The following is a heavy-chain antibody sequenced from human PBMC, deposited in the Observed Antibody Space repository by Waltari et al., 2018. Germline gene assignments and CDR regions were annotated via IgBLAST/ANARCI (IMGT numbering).Heavy chain of an antibody. J-gene: IGHJ3*02. V-gene: IGHV3-21*01. CDR1: GFTFSYYT. CDR3: ARDRRPTMILGSGAFDI. Sequence: EVRLVESGGGLVRPGESLRLSCAASGFTFSYYTMNWVRQAPGQGPEGISFITSDCTQTTYADSMRGRLTISRDNAKNSLFLQINSLRADDTAVYYCARDRRPTMILGSGAFDIWGQGTVVNVSS. CDR2: ITSDCTQT. D-gene: IGHD3-22*01.